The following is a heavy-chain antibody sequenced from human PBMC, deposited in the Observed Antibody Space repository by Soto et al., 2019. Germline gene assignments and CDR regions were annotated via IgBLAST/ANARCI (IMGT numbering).Heavy chain of an antibody. D-gene: IGHD3-10*01. V-gene: IGHV1-69*13. CDR2: VIPIFGTA. CDR1: GGTFSSYA. CDR3: ARVRGYYGSGSYTRHYYYGMDV. J-gene: IGHJ6*02. Sequence: SVKVSCKASGGTFSSYAISWVRQAPGQGLEWMGGVIPIFGTANYAQKFQGRVTITADESTSTAYMELSSLRSEDTAVYYCARVRGYYGSGSYTRHYYYGMDVWGQGTTVTVSS.